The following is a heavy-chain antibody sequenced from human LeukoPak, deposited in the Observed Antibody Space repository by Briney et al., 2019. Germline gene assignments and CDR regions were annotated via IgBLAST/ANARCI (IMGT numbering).Heavy chain of an antibody. Sequence: PSETLSLTCTVSGGSLSSSTSHWGWIRQPPGKGLEWIGEVHLDGRTNYNPSLKSRLTMSVDLSENHISLKLTSVTAADTAVYYCAREGGFYRPLDYSGQGTLVTVSS. CDR1: GGSLSSSTSH. V-gene: IGHV4-39*07. CDR3: AREGGFYRPLDY. D-gene: IGHD3-3*01. J-gene: IGHJ4*02. CDR2: VHLDGRT.